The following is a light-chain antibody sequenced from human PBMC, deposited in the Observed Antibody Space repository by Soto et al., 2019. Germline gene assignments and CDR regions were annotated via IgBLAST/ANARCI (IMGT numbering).Light chain of an antibody. CDR1: SSDVGGYNY. Sequence: QSALTQPASVSGSPGQSITISCTGTSSDVGGYNYVSWYQQHSGKAPKLMIYDVSNRPSGVSNRFSGSKSGNTASLTISGLQAEDEADYYCGSYASSSTLYVFGNGTKLTVL. CDR2: DVS. J-gene: IGLJ1*01. V-gene: IGLV2-14*01. CDR3: GSYASSSTLYV.